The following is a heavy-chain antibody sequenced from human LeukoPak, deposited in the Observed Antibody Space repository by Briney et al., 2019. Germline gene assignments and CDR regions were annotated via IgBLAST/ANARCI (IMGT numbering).Heavy chain of an antibody. J-gene: IGHJ4*02. CDR2: IYYSGST. CDR1: GGSISSYY. CDR3: ARDAPPYGGYLDY. Sequence: PSETLSLTCTVSGGSISSYYWSWIRHPPGKGREWIGYIYYSGSTNYNPSLKSRVTISVDTSKNQFSLKLSSVTAADTAVYYCARDAPPYGGYLDYWGQGTLVTVSS. V-gene: IGHV4-59*01. D-gene: IGHD4/OR15-4a*01.